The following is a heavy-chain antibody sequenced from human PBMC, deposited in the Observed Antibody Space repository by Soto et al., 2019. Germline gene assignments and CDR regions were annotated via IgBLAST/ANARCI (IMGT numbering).Heavy chain of an antibody. V-gene: IGHV3-73*01. J-gene: IGHJ4*02. Sequence: SLRLSCAASGFIFSGSTMHWVRQASGKGLEWVGRIRSKGNSYVTQYAASVKGRFTISRDDPKNTAYLQMNSLKTEDTAVYYCARVGPSGNNALYGWGQGTLVTVSS. CDR3: ARVGPSGNNALYG. CDR1: GFIFSGST. CDR2: IRSKGNSYVT. D-gene: IGHD1-26*01.